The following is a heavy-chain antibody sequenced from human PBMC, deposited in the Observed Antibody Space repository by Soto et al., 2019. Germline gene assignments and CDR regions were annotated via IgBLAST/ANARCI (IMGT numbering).Heavy chain of an antibody. CDR1: GGSISSSNW. V-gene: IGHV4-4*02. D-gene: IGHD3-16*02. CDR2: IYHSGST. J-gene: IGHJ4*02. CDR3: ARANRPVVDYVWGSYRFFDY. Sequence: PSETLSLTCAVSGGSISSSNWWGWVRQPPGKGLEWIGEIYHSGSTNYNPSLKSRVTISVDKSKNQFSLKLSSVTAADTAVYYCARANRPVVDYVWGSYRFFDYWGQGTLVTVSS.